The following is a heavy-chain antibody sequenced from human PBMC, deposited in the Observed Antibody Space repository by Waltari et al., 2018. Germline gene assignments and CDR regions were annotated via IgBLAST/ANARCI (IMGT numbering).Heavy chain of an antibody. CDR2: IYPGDSDT. D-gene: IGHD6-13*01. J-gene: IGHJ6*03. CDR3: ARHRDIAAAATQIGYYYYYYMDV. CDR1: GYSFISFW. Sequence: EVQLVQSGAEVKKTGEALKISCTGSGYSFISFWNGSVRPLPGQVLASMGIIYPGDSDTRYSPSFQGQVTISADKSISTAYLQWSSLKASDTAMYYCARHRDIAAAATQIGYYYYYYMDVWGKGTTVTVSS. V-gene: IGHV5-51*01.